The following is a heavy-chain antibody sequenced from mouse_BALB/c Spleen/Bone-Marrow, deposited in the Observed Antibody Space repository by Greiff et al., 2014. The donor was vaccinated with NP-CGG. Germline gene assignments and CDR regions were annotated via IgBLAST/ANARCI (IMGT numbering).Heavy chain of an antibody. D-gene: IGHD2-14*01. Sequence: EVKLQESGTVLVRPGASVKMSCKASGYTFTTYWMHWVKQRPGQGLEWIGAVSPGNSDTTYNQKFKGKAKLTAVTSTTTAYMEHSSRTNSDAAVYFCTTSDFYGNDDAMAYWGQGTPVTVSA. CDR2: VSPGNSDT. J-gene: IGHJ4*01. CDR3: TTSDFYGNDDAMAY. CDR1: GYTFTTYW. V-gene: IGHV1-5*01.